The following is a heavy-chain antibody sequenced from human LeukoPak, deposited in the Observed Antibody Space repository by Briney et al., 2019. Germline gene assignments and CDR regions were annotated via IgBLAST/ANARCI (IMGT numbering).Heavy chain of an antibody. D-gene: IGHD2-2*01. J-gene: IGHJ4*02. CDR2: INSDGSST. V-gene: IGHV3-74*01. CDR3: ARGEPAARGVSGY. CDR1: GFTFSTYW. Sequence: PGWSLRLSRAATGFTFSTYWMHWVRQAPGKGLVWVSRINSDGSSTSYADSVKGRFTISRDNAKNTLYLQMYSLRAEDTAVYYCARGEPAARGVSGYWGQGTLVTVSS.